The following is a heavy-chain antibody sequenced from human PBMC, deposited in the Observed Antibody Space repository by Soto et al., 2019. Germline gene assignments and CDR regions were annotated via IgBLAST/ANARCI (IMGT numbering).Heavy chain of an antibody. V-gene: IGHV1-8*01. CDR3: ARVGHCSSTSCYRARENYYYCMDV. CDR1: GYTFTSYD. Sequence: ASVKVSCKASGYTFTSYDINWVRQATGQGLEWMGWMNPNSGNTGYAQKFQGRVTMTRNTSISTAYMELSSLRSEDTAVYYCARVGHCSSTSCYRARENYYYCMDVWGQGTTVTVSS. CDR2: MNPNSGNT. J-gene: IGHJ6*02. D-gene: IGHD2-2*02.